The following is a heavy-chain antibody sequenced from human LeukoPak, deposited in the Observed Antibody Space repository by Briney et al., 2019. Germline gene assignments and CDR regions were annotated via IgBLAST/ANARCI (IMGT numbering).Heavy chain of an antibody. CDR1: GFTFSSYS. CDR2: ISSSSRYI. D-gene: IGHD2-2*02. Sequence: GGSLRLSCAASGFTFSSYSMNWVRQAPGKGLEWVSSISSSSRYIYYADSVKGRFTISRGNAKNSLYLQMNSLRAEDTAVYYCARDRCSSTSCYSDYWGQGTLVSVSS. J-gene: IGHJ4*02. CDR3: ARDRCSSTSCYSDY. V-gene: IGHV3-21*01.